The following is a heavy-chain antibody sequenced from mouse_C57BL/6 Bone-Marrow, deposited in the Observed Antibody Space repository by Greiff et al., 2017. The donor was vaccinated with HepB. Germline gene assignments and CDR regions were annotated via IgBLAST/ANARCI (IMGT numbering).Heavy chain of an antibody. CDR2: IHPSDSDT. J-gene: IGHJ3*01. CDR1: GYTFTSYW. V-gene: IGHV1-74*01. D-gene: IGHD2-4*01. Sequence: QVQLQQPGAELVKPGASVKVSCKASGYTFTSYWMHWVKQRPGQGLEWIGMIHPSDSDTNYNEKFKGKATLTVDKSSLTAYMQLSSLTSEDSAVYYGAMGYYDYDEAYWGQGTLVTVSA. CDR3: AMGYYDYDEAY.